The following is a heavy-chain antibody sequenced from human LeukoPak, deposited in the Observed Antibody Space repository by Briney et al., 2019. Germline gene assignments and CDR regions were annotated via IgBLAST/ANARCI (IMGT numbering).Heavy chain of an antibody. Sequence: SETLSLTCTVSGGSISSYYWSWIRQPAGKGLEWIGRIYTSGSTNYNPSLKSRVTMSVDTSKNQFSLKLSSVTAADTAVYYCARLVVPESYYYYMDVWGKGTTVTVSS. V-gene: IGHV4-4*07. CDR3: ARLVVPESYYYYMDV. CDR1: GGSISSYY. CDR2: IYTSGST. D-gene: IGHD2-2*01. J-gene: IGHJ6*03.